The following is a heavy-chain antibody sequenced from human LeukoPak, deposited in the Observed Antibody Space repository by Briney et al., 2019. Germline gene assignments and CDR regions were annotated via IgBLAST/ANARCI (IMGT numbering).Heavy chain of an antibody. V-gene: IGHV3-30*04. Sequence: PGGSLRLSCAASGFTFSSYAMSWVRQAPGKGLEWVALISFGGSNKYYADSVKGRFTISRDNSKNTLYLQMSSLRTEDTAVYYCAREWEGFDYWGQGTLVTVSS. J-gene: IGHJ4*02. CDR3: AREWEGFDY. CDR1: GFTFSSYA. D-gene: IGHD1-26*01. CDR2: ISFGGSNK.